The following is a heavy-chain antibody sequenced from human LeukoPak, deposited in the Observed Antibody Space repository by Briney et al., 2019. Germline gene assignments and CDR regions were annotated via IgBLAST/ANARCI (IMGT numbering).Heavy chain of an antibody. D-gene: IGHD2-21*01. CDR3: ARVGVGWTEARPYYFDY. V-gene: IGHV4-59*01. CDR2: IYYSGST. Sequence: KPSETLSLTCTVSGGSISSYYWSWIRQPPGKGLEWIGYIYYSGSTNYNPSLKSRVTISVDTSKNQFSLKLSSVTAADTAVYYCARVGVGWTEARPYYFDYWGQGTLVTVSS. J-gene: IGHJ4*02. CDR1: GGSISSYY.